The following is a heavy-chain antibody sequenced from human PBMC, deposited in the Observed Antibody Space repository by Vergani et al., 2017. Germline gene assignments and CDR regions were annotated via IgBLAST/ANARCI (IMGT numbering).Heavy chain of an antibody. CDR1: GYTFTGYY. D-gene: IGHD3-9*01. CDR3: AREPPLTGFFDY. V-gene: IGHV1-2*02. Sequence: QVQLVQSGAEVKKPGASVKVSCKASGYTFTGYYMYWVRQAPGQGLEWMGWINPKSGGTNYAQKFQGRVTMIRDTSISTVYMELSRLTSDDTAVYYCAREPPLTGFFDYWGQGTLVTVSS. CDR2: INPKSGGT. J-gene: IGHJ4*02.